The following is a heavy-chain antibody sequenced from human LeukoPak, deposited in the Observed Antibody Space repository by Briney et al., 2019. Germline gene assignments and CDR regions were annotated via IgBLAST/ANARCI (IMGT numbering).Heavy chain of an antibody. D-gene: IGHD6-13*01. J-gene: IGHJ4*02. CDR3: ARGRIAVDY. CDR1: GLTFSTFA. V-gene: IGHV3-23*01. Sequence: GGSLRLSCAASGLTFSTFAMNWVRQAPGKGLEWVSAISGSGGSIYYSDSVKGRFTLSRDDSKNTVYLQMNSLRAEDTAVYYCARGRIAVDYWGQGTLVTVSS. CDR2: ISGSGGSI.